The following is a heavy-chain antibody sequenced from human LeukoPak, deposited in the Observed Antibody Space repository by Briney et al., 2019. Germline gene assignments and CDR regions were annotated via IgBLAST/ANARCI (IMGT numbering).Heavy chain of an antibody. CDR3: AKSQGAHLNYYSFRLDV. V-gene: IGHV3-9*01. CDR2: ISWNSGTL. CDR1: GFSFNDFA. J-gene: IGHJ6*02. D-gene: IGHD1-26*01. Sequence: PGGPLRLSCAASGFSFNDFAMHWVRQPPGKGLEWVSGISWNSGTLGYADSVRGRFTISRDNAKNSIYLQMNSLTAEDTALYYCAKSQGAHLNYYSFRLDVWGQGTTVTVSS.